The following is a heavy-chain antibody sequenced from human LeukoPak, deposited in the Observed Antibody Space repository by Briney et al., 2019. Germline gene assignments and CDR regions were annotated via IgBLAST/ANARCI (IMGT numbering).Heavy chain of an antibody. V-gene: IGHV1-2*06. CDR3: ARDGGYCGSTTCYSRAEYYYYGLDA. D-gene: IGHD2-2*02. CDR2: INPKSGGT. J-gene: IGHJ6*02. CDR1: GYDYTGFY. Sequence: ASVKVSCTASGYDYTGFYIYWVRQAPGQGLEWMGRINPKSGGTNYGQKFQGRVTMTRDTSISTAYMELSRLTSDDTAVYYCARDGGYCGSTTCYSRAEYYYYGLDAWGQGTTVTVSS.